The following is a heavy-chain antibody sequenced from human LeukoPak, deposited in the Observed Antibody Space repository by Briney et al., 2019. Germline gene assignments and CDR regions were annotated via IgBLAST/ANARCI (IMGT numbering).Heavy chain of an antibody. J-gene: IGHJ4*02. Sequence: SETLSLTCTVSGYSISSGYYWGWIRQPPGKGLEWIGSIYHSGSTYYNPSLKSRVTISVDTSKNQFSLKLSSVTAADTAVYYCARGSEWFDYWGQGTLVTVSS. CDR3: ARGSEWFDY. CDR2: IYHSGST. CDR1: GYSISSGYY. V-gene: IGHV4-38-2*02. D-gene: IGHD3-3*01.